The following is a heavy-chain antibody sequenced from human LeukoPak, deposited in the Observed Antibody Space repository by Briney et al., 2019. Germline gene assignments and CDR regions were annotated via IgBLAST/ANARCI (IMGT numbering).Heavy chain of an antibody. J-gene: IGHJ6*03. CDR3: ARGSSTRVYYYYYMDV. Sequence: ASVKVSCKASGYTFTDYYMHWVRQAPGQGLEWMGWINLYSGGTNYEQKFQGRVTMTRDTSISTAYMEVSRVRSDDTAMYYCARGSSTRVYYYYYMDVWGKGTTVTVSS. V-gene: IGHV1-2*02. CDR1: GYTFTDYY. D-gene: IGHD6-6*01. CDR2: INLYSGGT.